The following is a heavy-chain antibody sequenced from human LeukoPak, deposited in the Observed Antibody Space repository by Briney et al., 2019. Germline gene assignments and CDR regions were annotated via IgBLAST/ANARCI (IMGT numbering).Heavy chain of an antibody. V-gene: IGHV1-2*02. J-gene: IGHJ6*03. CDR3: ARDVGGSGTHDRYYYYMDV. Sequence: ASVKVSCKASGYTFTGYYMHWVRQAPGQGLEWMGWINPNSGGTNYAQKFQGRVTMTRDTSISTAYMELSRLRSDDTAVYYCARDVGGSGTHDRYYYYMDVWGKGTTVTISS. D-gene: IGHD3-10*01. CDR2: INPNSGGT. CDR1: GYTFTGYY.